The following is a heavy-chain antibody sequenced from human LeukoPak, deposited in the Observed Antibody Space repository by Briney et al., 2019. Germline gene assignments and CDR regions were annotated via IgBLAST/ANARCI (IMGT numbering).Heavy chain of an antibody. D-gene: IGHD3-10*01. V-gene: IGHV4-4*07. CDR2: IYSSGTI. J-gene: IGHJ5*02. CDR3: ARDSGTTGEVKFDP. Sequence: SETLSLTCTVSGGSITNFYWSWIRQPAGKGLEWIGRIYSSGTITYNPSLERRVSMSVDTSKNQFSLKLSSVTAADTAVYYCARDSGTTGEVKFDPWGQGTPVIVSS. CDR1: GGSITNFY.